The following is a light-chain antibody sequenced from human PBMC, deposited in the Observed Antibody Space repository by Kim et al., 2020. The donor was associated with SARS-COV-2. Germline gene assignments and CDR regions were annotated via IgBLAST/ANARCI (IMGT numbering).Light chain of an antibody. J-gene: IGKJ1*01. V-gene: IGKV1-39*01. Sequence: DIQMTQSPSSLSASVGDRVTITCRASQIVSSYLNWYQQKPGQAPKLLIYAAINLQGGVPSRFSGSGSGTDFTLAINSLQPEDFAIYYCQQTYNNHPTFVQGTKVDIK. CDR1: QIVSSY. CDR3: QQTYNNHPT. CDR2: AAI.